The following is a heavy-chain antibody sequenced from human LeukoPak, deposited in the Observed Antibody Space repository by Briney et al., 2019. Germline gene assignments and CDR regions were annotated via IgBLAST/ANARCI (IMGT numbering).Heavy chain of an antibody. J-gene: IGHJ5*02. CDR2: IKQDGSAE. Sequence: TGGSLRLSCAASGFPFTTYWMGWVRQAPGKGLGWLANIKQDGSAEHYADSVRGRFTISRDNAEISLFLQMNSLTAEDTAVYYCARDAGYYVHDLWGQGTLVTVSS. D-gene: IGHD3-10*02. CDR1: GFPFTTYW. CDR3: ARDAGYYVHDL. V-gene: IGHV3-7*01.